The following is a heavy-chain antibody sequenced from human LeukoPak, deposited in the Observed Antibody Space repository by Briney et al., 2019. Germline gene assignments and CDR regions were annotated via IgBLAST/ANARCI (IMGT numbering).Heavy chain of an antibody. D-gene: IGHD3-9*01. CDR2: IYSSGST. CDR3: ARYFDWPWAFDI. Sequence: SKTLSLTCTVSGGSLSFSYWSWIRQPAGKGLEWIGRIYSSGSTNYNPSLKSRVTMSVDTSKNQFSLKLTSVTAADTAVYYCARYFDWPWAFDIWGQGTKVTVSS. J-gene: IGHJ3*02. V-gene: IGHV4-4*07. CDR1: GGSLSFSY.